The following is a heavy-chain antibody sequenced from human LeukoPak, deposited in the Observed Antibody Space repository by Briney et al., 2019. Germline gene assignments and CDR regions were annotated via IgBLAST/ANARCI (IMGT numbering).Heavy chain of an antibody. CDR3: ARAFRDCSGGSCYNWFDP. CDR2: INPNSGGT. CDR1: GYTFTGYY. V-gene: IGHV1-2*02. D-gene: IGHD2-15*01. J-gene: IGHJ5*02. Sequence: GASVKVSCKASGYTFTGYYMHWVRQAPGQGLEWMGWINPNSGGTNYAQKFQGRVTMTRDTSISTAYMELSRLRSDDTAVYYCARAFRDCSGGSCYNWFDPWGQGTLVTVSS.